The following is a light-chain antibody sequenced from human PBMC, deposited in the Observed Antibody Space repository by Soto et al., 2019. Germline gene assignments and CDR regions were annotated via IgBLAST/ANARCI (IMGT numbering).Light chain of an antibody. Sequence: QSVLTQPPSASGTPGQRVTISCSGSSSNNGSNYVYWYQQLPGTAPKLLIYRNNQRPSGVPDRFSGSKSGTSASLAISGLRDGDEAGCYCAAWDDSLSGPVFGGGTQRAVL. CDR3: AAWDDSLSGPV. J-gene: IGLJ2*01. CDR1: SSNNGSNY. V-gene: IGLV1-47*01. CDR2: RNN.